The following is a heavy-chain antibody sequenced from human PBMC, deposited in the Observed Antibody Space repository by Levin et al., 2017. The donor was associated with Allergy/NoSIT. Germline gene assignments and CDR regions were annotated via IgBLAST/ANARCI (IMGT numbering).Heavy chain of an antibody. Sequence: MAGGSLRLSCAASGFTFSRYSMNWVRQAPGKGLEWVSSISTSSSYMHYADSVKGRFTISRDNAKNSLYLQMNSLRAEDTAVYYGATWGPTPIHRTGSSSWMFDPWGQGTQVTVSS. CDR3: ATWGPTPIHRTGSSSWMFDP. CDR1: GFTFSRYS. J-gene: IGHJ5*02. V-gene: IGHV3-21*01. CDR2: ISTSSSYM. D-gene: IGHD6-13*01.